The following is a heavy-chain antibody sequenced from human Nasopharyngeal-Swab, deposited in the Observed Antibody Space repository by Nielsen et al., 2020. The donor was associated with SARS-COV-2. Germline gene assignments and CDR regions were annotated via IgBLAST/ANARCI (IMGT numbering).Heavy chain of an antibody. V-gene: IGHV3-15*01. J-gene: IGHJ3*02. CDR3: TTDGGISGTVYEYHVFDI. D-gene: IGHD3-3*01. CDR1: GFTFYNVW. Sequence: GGSLRLSCTVSGFTFYNVWMHWVRQAPGKGLEWVGRIRSKSDGEPADYAAPVKGRFTISRVDSKKTVFLQMNSLKTEDTAVYYCTTDGGISGTVYEYHVFDIWGQGTTVTVSS. CDR2: IRSKSDGEPA.